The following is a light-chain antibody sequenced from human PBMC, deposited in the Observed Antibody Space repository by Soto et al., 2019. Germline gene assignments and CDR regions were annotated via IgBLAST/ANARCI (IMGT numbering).Light chain of an antibody. CDR1: SSDVGGYNH. J-gene: IGLJ1*01. Sequence: QSVLTQPRSVSGSLGQSVTISCTGTSSDVGGYNHVSWYEQHPGKAPKLMIYDVTKRASGVPSRFSGSKSGNTASLTISGLQAEDEADYYCCSYSISTAYLFGTGTKVTVL. CDR2: DVT. CDR3: CSYSISTAYL. V-gene: IGLV2-11*01.